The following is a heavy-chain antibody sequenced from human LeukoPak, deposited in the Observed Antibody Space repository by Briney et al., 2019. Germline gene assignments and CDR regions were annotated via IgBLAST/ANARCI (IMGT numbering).Heavy chain of an antibody. J-gene: IGHJ4*02. CDR3: ARDSAVYCSGGSCYSPHFDY. CDR2: ISSSGSTI. Sequence: GGSLRLSCAASGFTFSSYEMNWVRQAPGKGLEWGSYISSSGSTIYYADSVKGRFTISRDNAKNSLYLQMNSLRAEDTAVYYCARDSAVYCSGGSCYSPHFDYWGQGTLVTVSS. CDR1: GFTFSSYE. D-gene: IGHD2-15*01. V-gene: IGHV3-48*03.